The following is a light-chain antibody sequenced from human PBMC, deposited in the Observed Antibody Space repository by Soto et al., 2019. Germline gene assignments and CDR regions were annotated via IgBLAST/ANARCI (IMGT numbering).Light chain of an antibody. CDR3: QQRSNWLWT. CDR2: DAS. Sequence: EIVLTQSPATLSLSPGERATLSCRASQSVSSYLAWYQQKPGQAPRLLIYDASNRATGIPARFSGSGSGTDFTLTNSSLEPEDFAVYYCQQRSNWLWTFGQGTKV. V-gene: IGKV3-11*01. CDR1: QSVSSY. J-gene: IGKJ1*01.